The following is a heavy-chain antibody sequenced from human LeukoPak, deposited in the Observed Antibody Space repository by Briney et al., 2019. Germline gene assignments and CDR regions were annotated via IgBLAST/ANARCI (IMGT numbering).Heavy chain of an antibody. V-gene: IGHV3-48*03. CDR2: ISSSGSTI. J-gene: IGHJ2*01. CDR1: GFTFNIYA. CDR3: ARGSRGNYVRYFDL. D-gene: IGHD1-7*01. Sequence: GGSLRLSCATSGFTFNIYAMNWVRQAPGKGLEWVSYISSSGSTIYYADSVKGRFTISRDNAKNSLYLQMNSLRAEDTAVYYCARGSRGNYVRYFDLWGRGTLVTVSS.